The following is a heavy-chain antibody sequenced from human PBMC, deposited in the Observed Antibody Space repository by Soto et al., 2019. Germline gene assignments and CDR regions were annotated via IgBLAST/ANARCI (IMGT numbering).Heavy chain of an antibody. J-gene: IGHJ4*02. CDR3: ARDGGYSYVYEEYYFDY. Sequence: QVQLQESGPGLVKPSQTLSLTCTVSGGSISSGDYYWSWIRQPPGKGLEWIGYIYYSGSTYYNPSLKSRVTISVDTSKHQFALKLSSVTAADTAVYYCARDGGYSYVYEEYYFDYWGQGTLVTVSS. D-gene: IGHD5-18*01. CDR1: GGSISSGDYY. CDR2: IYYSGST. V-gene: IGHV4-30-4*01.